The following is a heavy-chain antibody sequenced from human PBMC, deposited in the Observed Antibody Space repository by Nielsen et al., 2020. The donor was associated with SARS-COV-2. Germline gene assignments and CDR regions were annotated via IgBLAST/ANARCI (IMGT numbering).Heavy chain of an antibody. V-gene: IGHV3-7*01. CDR1: GFTFSSLW. CDR2: IKPDGSEK. J-gene: IGHJ4*02. Sequence: GGSLRLSCAASGFTFSSLWMSWVRQVPGKGLEWVADIKPDGSEKFYVDSVKGRFTISRDNAKNSLYLQMNSLRDEDTAVYYCVRGEFGDYRISVWGQGTLVTVSS. CDR3: VRGEFGDYRISV. D-gene: IGHD2-21*02.